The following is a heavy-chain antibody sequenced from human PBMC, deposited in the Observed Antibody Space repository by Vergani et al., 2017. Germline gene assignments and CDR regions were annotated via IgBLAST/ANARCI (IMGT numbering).Heavy chain of an antibody. D-gene: IGHD3-22*01. CDR2: ISSSSSTI. CDR3: ARGRPGSGYYSGYFDY. CDR1: GFTFSSYS. V-gene: IGHV3-48*01. Sequence: EVQLVESGGGLVQPGGSLRPSCAASGFTFSSYSMNWVRQAPGKGLEWVSYISSSSSTIYYADSVKGRFTISRDNAKNSLYLQMNSLRAEDTAVYYCARGRPGSGYYSGYFDYWGQGTLVTVSS. J-gene: IGHJ4*02.